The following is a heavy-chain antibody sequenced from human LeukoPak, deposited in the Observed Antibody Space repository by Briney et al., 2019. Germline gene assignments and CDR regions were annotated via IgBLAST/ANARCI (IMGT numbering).Heavy chain of an antibody. J-gene: IGHJ6*02. V-gene: IGHV3-48*01. CDR1: GFTFSSYA. D-gene: IGHD6-19*01. Sequence: GGSLRLSCAASGFTFSSYAMHWVRQAPGKGLEWVSYISSSSSTIYYADSVKGRFTISRDNAKNSLYLQMNSLRAEDTAVYYCARCIAVVGTWYYYGMDVWGQGTTVTVSS. CDR3: ARCIAVVGTWYYYGMDV. CDR2: ISSSSSTI.